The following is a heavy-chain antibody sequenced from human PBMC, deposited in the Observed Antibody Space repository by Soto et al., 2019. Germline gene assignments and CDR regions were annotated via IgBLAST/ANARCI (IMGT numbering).Heavy chain of an antibody. V-gene: IGHV3-33*01. CDR1: GFTFSSYG. D-gene: IGHD3-9*01. CDR3: ARDHFPYDILTGPDY. Sequence: QPGGSLRLSCTASGFTFSSYGMYWVRQAPGKGLEWVAVIWYDGSNKYYADSVKGRFTISRDNSKNTLYLQMNSLRAEDTAVYYCARDHFPYDILTGPDYWGQGT. CDR2: IWYDGSNK. J-gene: IGHJ4*02.